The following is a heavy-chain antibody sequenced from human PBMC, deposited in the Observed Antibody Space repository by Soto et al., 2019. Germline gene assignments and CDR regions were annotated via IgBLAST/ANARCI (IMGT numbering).Heavy chain of an antibody. V-gene: IGHV1-46*01. CDR2: INPSGGST. CDR3: ARDRLPSYDSSGYYDAFDI. Sequence: ASVKVSCKASGYTFSSYSVHWVRQAPGQGLEWMGVINPSGGSTSYAQKFQGRVTMTRDTSTSKVYMELSSLRSEDTAVYYCARDRLPSYDSSGYYDAFDIWGQGTMVTVSS. CDR1: GYTFSSYS. J-gene: IGHJ3*02. D-gene: IGHD3-22*01.